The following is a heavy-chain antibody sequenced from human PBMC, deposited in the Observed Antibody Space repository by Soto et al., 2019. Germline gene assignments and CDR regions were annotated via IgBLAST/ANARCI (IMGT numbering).Heavy chain of an antibody. Sequence: PSETLSLTCTVSGGSISSGGYYWSWIRQHPGKGLEWIGYIYYSGSTYYNPSLKSRVTISVDTSKNQFSLKLSSVTAADTAVYYCARLDYGDYGADYWGQGTQVTVSS. J-gene: IGHJ4*02. CDR2: IYYSGST. D-gene: IGHD4-17*01. V-gene: IGHV4-31*03. CDR3: ARLDYGDYGADY. CDR1: GGSISSGGYY.